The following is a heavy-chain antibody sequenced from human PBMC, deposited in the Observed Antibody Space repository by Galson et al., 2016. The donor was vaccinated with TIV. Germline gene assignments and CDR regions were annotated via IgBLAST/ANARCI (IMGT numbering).Heavy chain of an antibody. CDR1: GGTLRSYT. CDR2: IIPILGMT. V-gene: IGHV1-69*02. D-gene: IGHD6-19*01. Sequence: SVKVSCKASGGTLRSYTFSWVRQAPGQGLEWMGRIIPILGMTNYAQKFQGRVTINADESTNTASMEVNSLRFDDTAVYYCARGLGSSGPAYYWGQGTLVTVSS. J-gene: IGHJ4*02. CDR3: ARGLGSSGPAYY.